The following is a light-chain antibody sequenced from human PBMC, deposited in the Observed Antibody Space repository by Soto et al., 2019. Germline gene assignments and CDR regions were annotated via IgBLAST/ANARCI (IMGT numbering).Light chain of an antibody. V-gene: IGKV1-5*01. Sequence: DIQMTQSPSTLSASVGDRVTITGRARQSISNCLAWYQQKPGKATKLLIYDVSRLESGVPSRISGSGSGTEFNPTICSRKPHYVASLHCQQDNCYVCTLGHRTKTEI. CDR2: DVS. CDR3: QQDNCYVCT. CDR1: QSISNC. J-gene: IGKJ1*01.